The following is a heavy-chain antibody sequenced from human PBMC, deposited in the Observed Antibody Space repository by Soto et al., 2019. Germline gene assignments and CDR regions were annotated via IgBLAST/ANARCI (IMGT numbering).Heavy chain of an antibody. V-gene: IGHV1-46*01. CDR3: ARDRAINMISTFDN. Sequence: ASVKVSCKASGYTFTSYYMHWVRQAPGQGLEWMGIINPNGGSTDYAQRFKGRVTMTRDTSTSTVYMELSSLRSEDTAVYYCARDRAINMISTFDNWGQGTLVTVSS. D-gene: IGHD3-22*01. CDR1: GYTFTSYY. CDR2: INPNGGST. J-gene: IGHJ4*02.